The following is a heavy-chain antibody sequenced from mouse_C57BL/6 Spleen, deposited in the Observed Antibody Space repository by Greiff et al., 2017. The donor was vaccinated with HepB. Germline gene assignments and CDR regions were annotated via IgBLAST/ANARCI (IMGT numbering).Heavy chain of an antibody. CDR3: TRSRDWYFDV. V-gene: IGHV1-7*01. Sequence: VQLQQSGAELAKPGASVKLSCKASGYTFTSYWMHWVKQRPGQGLEWIGYINPSSGYTKYNQKFKDKATLTAAKSSSTSYMQLSSLTYEDSAVYYCTRSRDWYFDVWGTGTTVTVSS. CDR2: INPSSGYT. J-gene: IGHJ1*03. CDR1: GYTFTSYW.